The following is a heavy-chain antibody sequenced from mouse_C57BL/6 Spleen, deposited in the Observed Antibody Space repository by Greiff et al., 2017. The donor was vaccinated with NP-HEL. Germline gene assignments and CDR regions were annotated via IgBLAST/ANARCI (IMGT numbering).Heavy chain of an antibody. V-gene: IGHV1-26*01. D-gene: IGHD2-1*01. J-gene: IGHJ3*01. CDR1: GYTFTDYY. CDR3: ARGANYQFAY. CDR2: INPNNGGT. Sequence: EVQLQQSGPELVKPGASVKISCKASGYTFTDYYMNWVKQSHGKSLEWIGDINPNNGGTSYNQKFKGKATLTVDKSSSTAYMELRSLTSEDSAVYYCARGANYQFAYWGQGTLVTVSA.